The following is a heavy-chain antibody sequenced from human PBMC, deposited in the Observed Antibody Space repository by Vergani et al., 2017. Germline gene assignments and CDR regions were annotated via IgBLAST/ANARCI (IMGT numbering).Heavy chain of an antibody. Sequence: EVQLVESGGGLVQPGGSLRLSCAASGFTVSSNYMSWVRQAPGKGLEWVSVIYSGGSTYYADSVKGRFTISRHNSKNTLYLQMNSLRAEDTAVYYCAKDLKAAAGKYWYFDLWGRGTLVTVSS. D-gene: IGHD6-13*01. CDR1: GFTVSSNY. J-gene: IGHJ2*01. CDR3: AKDLKAAAGKYWYFDL. V-gene: IGHV3-53*04. CDR2: IYSGGST.